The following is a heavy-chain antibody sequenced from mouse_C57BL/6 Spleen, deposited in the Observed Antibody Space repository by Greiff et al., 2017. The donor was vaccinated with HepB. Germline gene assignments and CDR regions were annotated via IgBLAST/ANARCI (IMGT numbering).Heavy chain of an antibody. CDR1: GYTFTSYW. Sequence: QVQLQQPGAELVRPGSSVKLSCKASGYTFTSYWMDWVKQRPGQGLEWIGNIYPSDSETHYNQKFKDKATLTVDKSSSTAYMQLSSLTSEDSAVYYCASSPYYYAMDYWGQGTSVTVSS. CDR3: ASSPYYYAMDY. V-gene: IGHV1-61*01. J-gene: IGHJ4*01. CDR2: IYPSDSET.